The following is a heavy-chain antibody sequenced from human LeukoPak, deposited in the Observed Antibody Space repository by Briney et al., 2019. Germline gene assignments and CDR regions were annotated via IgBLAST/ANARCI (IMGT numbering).Heavy chain of an antibody. Sequence: GGSLRLSCAASGFTVSANYMGWVRQAPGKGLEWVSIIYSGGGTYYADSVKGRFSISRDNSKNTLYLQMNSLRAEDTAVYYCARVVDGYGYGLFDYWGQGTLVTVSS. V-gene: IGHV3-66*01. CDR3: ARVVDGYGYGLFDY. CDR2: IYSGGGT. J-gene: IGHJ4*02. CDR1: GFTVSANY. D-gene: IGHD5-18*01.